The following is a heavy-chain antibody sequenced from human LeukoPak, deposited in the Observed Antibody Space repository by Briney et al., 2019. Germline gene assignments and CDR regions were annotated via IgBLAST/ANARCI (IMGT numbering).Heavy chain of an antibody. CDR1: GYTLTELS. V-gene: IGHV1-24*01. CDR3: ASYYDSSGPFDY. CDR2: FDPEDGET. J-gene: IGHJ4*02. D-gene: IGHD3-22*01. Sequence: ASVKVSCKVSGYTLTELSMHWVRQAPGKGLEWMGGFDPEDGETIYAQKFQGRVTMTEDTSTDTAYMELSSLRSEDTAVYYCASYYDSSGPFDYWGQGTLVTVSS.